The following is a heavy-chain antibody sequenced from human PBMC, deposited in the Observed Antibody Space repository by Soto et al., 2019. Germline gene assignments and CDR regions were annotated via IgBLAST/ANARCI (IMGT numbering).Heavy chain of an antibody. CDR2: IKQDGSET. CDR3: ARGVGVDNTLDH. J-gene: IGHJ4*02. V-gene: IGHV3-7*01. CDR1: GFTFSGYW. D-gene: IGHD1-26*01. Sequence: EVQLVESGGGLVQPGGSLRLSCVASGFTFSGYWMSWARQAPGKGLEWVANIKQDGSETHYVDSMEGRLTISRDNAKNPLSLQMNSMRDEDTAVYYCARGVGVDNTLDHWGQGTLVTVST.